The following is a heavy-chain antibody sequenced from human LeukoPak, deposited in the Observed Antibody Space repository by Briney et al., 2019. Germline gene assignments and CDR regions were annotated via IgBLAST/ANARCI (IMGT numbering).Heavy chain of an antibody. CDR1: GFTFSSYG. J-gene: IGHJ4*02. V-gene: IGHV3-33*06. Sequence: GRSLRLSCAASGFTFSSYGMHWVRQAPGKGLEWVAVIWYDGNNKYYADSVKGRFTISRDNSKNTLYLQMNSLRAEDTAVYYCAKLVQVWSEIYYWGQGTLVTVSS. CDR3: AKLVQVWSEIYY. D-gene: IGHD5-18*01. CDR2: IWYDGNNK.